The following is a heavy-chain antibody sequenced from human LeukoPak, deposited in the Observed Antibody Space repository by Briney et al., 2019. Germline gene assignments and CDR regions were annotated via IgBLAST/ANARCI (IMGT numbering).Heavy chain of an antibody. CDR1: GFTFSSYA. CDR3: AKDPYYYDSSGYFRY. J-gene: IGHJ4*02. D-gene: IGHD3-22*01. V-gene: IGHV3-23*01. Sequence: PGGSLRLSCAASGFTFSSYAMNWVRQAPGKGLEWVSTISGSGGSTYYADSVKGRFTISRDNSKNTLYLQMNSLRAEGTAVYYCAKDPYYYDSSGYFRYWGQGTLVTVSS. CDR2: ISGSGGST.